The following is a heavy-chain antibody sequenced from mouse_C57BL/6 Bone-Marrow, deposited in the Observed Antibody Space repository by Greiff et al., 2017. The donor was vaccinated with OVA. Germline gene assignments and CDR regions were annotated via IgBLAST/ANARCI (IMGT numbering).Heavy chain of an antibody. CDR2: IPVKSDNYVS. CDR3: SRQDYDG. V-gene: IGHV13-2*01. D-gene: IGHD2-4*01. CDR1: GFTFSNYR. J-gene: IGHJ4*01. Sequence: VQLVETGGGLVRPGTSLKLSCVTSGFTFSNYRMHWLRQPPGQRLEWIDVIPVKSDNYVSNYAVSVKGRFASSRAESKSSVYLEMNRVREEDAATDCCSRQDYDGWGQGTSVTVSS.